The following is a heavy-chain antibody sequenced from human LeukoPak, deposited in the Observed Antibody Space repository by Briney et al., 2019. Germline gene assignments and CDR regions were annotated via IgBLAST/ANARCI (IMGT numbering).Heavy chain of an antibody. V-gene: IGHV3-7*01. D-gene: IGHD3-3*01. Sequence: PGRSLRLSCAASGFTFNDYSMHGARHAPGQGLVGGANINEDGSERNYVDSVKGRFTISRDNAKNSLYLQMNSLRGDDTAVYYCARDRPITVSGVVILPWGQGTLVTVSS. J-gene: IGHJ5*02. CDR1: GFTFNDYS. CDR3: ARDRPITVSGVVILP. CDR2: INEDGSER.